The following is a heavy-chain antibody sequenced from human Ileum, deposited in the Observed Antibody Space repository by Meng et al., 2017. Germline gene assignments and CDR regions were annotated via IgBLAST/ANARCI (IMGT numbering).Heavy chain of an antibody. D-gene: IGHD2-15*01. CDR3: VRGGGSFDF. CDR2: IKQDASST. J-gene: IGHJ3*01. V-gene: IGHV3-7*01. CDR1: GFTFSGFW. Sequence: GGSLRLSCAASGFTFSGFWMSWIRQAPGKGLEWVANIKQDASSTYYVDSVRGRFTISRDNAKDSLYLQMNSLRVEDTAVYYCVRGGGSFDFWGQGTQVTVSS.